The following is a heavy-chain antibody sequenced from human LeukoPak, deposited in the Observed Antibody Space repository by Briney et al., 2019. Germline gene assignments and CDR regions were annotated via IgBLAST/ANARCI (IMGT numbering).Heavy chain of an antibody. J-gene: IGHJ5*02. V-gene: IGHV3-21*04. D-gene: IGHD3-10*01. CDR1: GFTFNSYS. Sequence: GGSLRLSCAASGFTFNSYSMNWFRQAPGKGLEWVSSISSSSRFIYYADSVKGRFTISRDNAKNSLYLQMTSLRAADTAVYYCARDSGSSSRNWFDPWGQGTLVTVSS. CDR2: ISSSSRFI. CDR3: ARDSGSSSRNWFDP.